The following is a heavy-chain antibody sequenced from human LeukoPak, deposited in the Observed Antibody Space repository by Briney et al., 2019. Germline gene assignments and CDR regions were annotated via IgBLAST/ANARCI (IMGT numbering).Heavy chain of an antibody. V-gene: IGHV3-23*01. Sequence: PGGSLRLSCAASGFTFSSYAMSWVRQAPGKGLEWVSAISGSGGSTYYADSVKGRFTISRDNAKNSLYLQMNSLRAEDTAVYYCARVSLSSSYYYYYMDVWGKGTTVTVSS. CDR2: ISGSGGST. J-gene: IGHJ6*03. CDR1: GFTFSSYA. CDR3: ARVSLSSSYYYYYMDV. D-gene: IGHD6-13*01.